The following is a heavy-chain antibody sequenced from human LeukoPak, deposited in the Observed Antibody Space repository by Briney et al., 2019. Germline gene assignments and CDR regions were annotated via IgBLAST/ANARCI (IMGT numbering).Heavy chain of an antibody. V-gene: IGHV3-15*07. CDR2: IKSKNDGGTT. Sequence: PGGSPRLSCAASGFTFNNAWMNWVRQAPGKGLEWVGHIKSKNDGGTTAHAAPVRGRSTISRDDSKNTLYLQMNSLNTEDTAMYYCTTGPFDYWGQGALVTVSS. CDR1: GFTFNNAW. J-gene: IGHJ4*02. CDR3: TTGPFDY.